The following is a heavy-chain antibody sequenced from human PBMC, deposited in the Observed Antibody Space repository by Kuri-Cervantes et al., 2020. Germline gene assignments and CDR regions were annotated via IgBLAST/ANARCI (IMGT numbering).Heavy chain of an antibody. CDR3: ARVSVAAALDY. J-gene: IGHJ4*02. V-gene: IGHV4-39*07. Sequence: GSLRLSCTVSGGSISSSSYYWGWIRQPPGKGLEWIGSIYYSGSTYYNPSLKSRVTISVDTSKNQLSLKLSSVTAADTAVYYCARVSVAAALDYWGQGTLVTVSS. CDR1: GGSISSSSYY. D-gene: IGHD6-13*01. CDR2: IYYSGST.